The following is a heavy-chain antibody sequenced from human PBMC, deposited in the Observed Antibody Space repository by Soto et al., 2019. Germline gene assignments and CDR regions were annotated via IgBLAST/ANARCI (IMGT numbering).Heavy chain of an antibody. D-gene: IGHD4-17*01. CDR2: IYYNGNT. Sequence: SETLSLTCTVSGGCISNDDYYWPWIRQPPGKGLEWLGHIYYNGNTSYNPSLKSRLTMSLDTSQNQFSLHLTSVLAAHSASYFCARATTVTSSFFYYGLDVWGQGTTVTVSS. V-gene: IGHV4-30-4*08. CDR3: ARATTVTSSFFYYGLDV. CDR1: GGCISNDDYY. J-gene: IGHJ6*02.